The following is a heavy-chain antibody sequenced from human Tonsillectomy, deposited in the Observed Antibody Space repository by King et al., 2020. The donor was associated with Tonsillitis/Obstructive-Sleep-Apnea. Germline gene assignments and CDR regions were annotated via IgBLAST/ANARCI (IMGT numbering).Heavy chain of an antibody. CDR1: GVSISSGGYY. J-gene: IGHJ4*02. CDR2: IYYSGSP. D-gene: IGHD3-22*01. Sequence: VQLQESGPGLVKPSQTLSLTCTFSGVSISSGGYYWRWIPQPPGKGPEWIGYIYYSGSPYYNPSLKSRVTISVDTANNQFSLKLSSVTAAHTAVYYCPREGRYYYDSSGYYQYYFDYWGQGTLVTVSS. V-gene: IGHV4-31*03. CDR3: PREGRYYYDSSGYYQYYFDY.